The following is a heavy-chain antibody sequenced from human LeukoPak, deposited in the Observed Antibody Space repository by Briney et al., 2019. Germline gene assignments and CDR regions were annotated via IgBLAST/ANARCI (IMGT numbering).Heavy chain of an antibody. CDR1: GYTFTGHY. V-gene: IGHV1-2*02. CDR2: INPNRGGT. D-gene: IGHD3-16*01. J-gene: IGHJ4*02. CDR3: TRDSGLGDY. Sequence: GASVKVSCKASGYTFTGHYIHWVRQAPGQGLEWMGWINPNRGGTNYAQKFQGRVTMTRDTSITTAYMELGRLRYDDTAVYYCTRDSGLGDYWGQGTLVTVSS.